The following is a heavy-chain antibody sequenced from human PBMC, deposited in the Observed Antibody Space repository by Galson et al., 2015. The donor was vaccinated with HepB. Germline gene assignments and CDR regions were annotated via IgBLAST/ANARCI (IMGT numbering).Heavy chain of an antibody. CDR1: GFTFSSYA. J-gene: IGHJ5*02. CDR3: ARLISSSRSWFDP. CDR2: ISYDGSNK. D-gene: IGHD6-13*01. Sequence: SLRLSCAASGFTFSSYAMHWVRQAPGKGLEWVAVISYDGSNKYYADSVKGRFTISRDNSKNTLYLQMNSLRAEDTAVYYCARLISSSRSWFDPWGQGTLVTVSS. V-gene: IGHV3-30*04.